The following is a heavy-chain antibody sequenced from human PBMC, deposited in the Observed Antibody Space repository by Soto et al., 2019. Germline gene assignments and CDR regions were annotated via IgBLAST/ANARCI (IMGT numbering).Heavy chain of an antibody. J-gene: IGHJ4*02. CDR3: ARGSEEWSNLAYFDY. D-gene: IGHD3-3*01. CDR2: IIPNIEEA. CDR1: GGPFSSYS. V-gene: IGHV1-69*01. Sequence: QMQLVQSGAEVKKPGSSVKVPCKTSGGPFSSYSVIWVRQAPGQGLEWMGGIIPNIEEANYAQQFQDRVTITADESTTTVYMELSNLRSEDTAVYYCARGSEEWSNLAYFDYWGQGTLVTVSS.